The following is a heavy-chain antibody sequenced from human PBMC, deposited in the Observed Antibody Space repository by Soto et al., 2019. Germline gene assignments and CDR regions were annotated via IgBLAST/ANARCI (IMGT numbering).Heavy chain of an antibody. Sequence: QVQLVQSGAEVRKPGASVKVSCKASGYTFPNYGIIWVRQAPGQGLEWMAWISANNGNTKNAQKCQDRVTMTTDTSTTTATMEPRSLRSDDTAVYYCARLKQLVFMDVWGQGTTVSVSS. CDR3: ARLKQLVFMDV. D-gene: IGHD6-13*01. CDR2: ISANNGNT. V-gene: IGHV1-18*01. J-gene: IGHJ6*02. CDR1: GYTFPNYG.